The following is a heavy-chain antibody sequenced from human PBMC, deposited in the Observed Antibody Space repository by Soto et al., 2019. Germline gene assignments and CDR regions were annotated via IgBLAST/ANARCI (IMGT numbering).Heavy chain of an antibody. D-gene: IGHD3-10*01. Sequence: QVQLVESGGDVVQPGRSLRLSCAASGFTFSNYGMHWVRQAPGKGLEWVAVITFDGIVTQYADSVKGRFTISRDNSKNTLYLQINSLRTEDTAVYYCAKEVQLLSSWGPGTLVTVSS. V-gene: IGHV3-30*18. J-gene: IGHJ1*01. CDR3: AKEVQLLSS. CDR1: GFTFSNYG. CDR2: ITFDGIVT.